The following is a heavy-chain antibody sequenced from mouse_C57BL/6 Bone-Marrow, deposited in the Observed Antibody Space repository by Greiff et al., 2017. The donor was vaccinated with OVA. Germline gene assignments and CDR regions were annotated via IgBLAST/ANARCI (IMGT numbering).Heavy chain of an antibody. V-gene: IGHV1-18*01. CDR1: GYTFTDYN. CDR2: INPNNGGT. Sequence: VQLKQSGPELVKPGASVKIPCKASGYTFTDYNMDWVKQSHGKSLEWIGDINPNNGGTIYNQKFKGKATLTVDKSSSTAYMELRSLTSEDTAVYNCARWGPLDYGGKGTTLTVSS. J-gene: IGHJ2*01. D-gene: IGHD6-1*01. CDR3: ARWGPLDY.